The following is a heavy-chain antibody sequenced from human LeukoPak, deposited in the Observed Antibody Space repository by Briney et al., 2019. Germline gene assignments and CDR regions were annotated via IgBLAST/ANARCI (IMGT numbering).Heavy chain of an antibody. V-gene: IGHV3-7*03. D-gene: IGHD3-16*01. CDR2: INIDGSQR. CDR1: GFSFSTTW. Sequence: GGSLRLSCAASGFSFSTTWMTWVRQTPGKGLELVANINIDGSQRYHADSVEGRFTISRDNVKNTLYLQMSSLRVEDTAVYYCARDPGWGALDYWGQGALVIVSS. J-gene: IGHJ4*02. CDR3: ARDPGWGALDY.